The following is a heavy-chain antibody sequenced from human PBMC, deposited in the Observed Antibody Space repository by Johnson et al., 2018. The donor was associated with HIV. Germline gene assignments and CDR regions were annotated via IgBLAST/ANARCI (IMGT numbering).Heavy chain of an antibody. CDR1: GFTFSSYA. J-gene: IGHJ3*02. Sequence: VQLVESGGGVVQPGRSLRLSCAASGFTFSSYAMHWVRQAPGKGLEWVAVISYDGSNKYYADSVKGGFTISRDNSKNTLYLQMNSLRAEDTAVYYCARDGAGGFVIWGQGTMVTVSS. CDR2: ISYDGSNK. CDR3: ARDGAGGFVI. D-gene: IGHD3-16*01. V-gene: IGHV3-30*04.